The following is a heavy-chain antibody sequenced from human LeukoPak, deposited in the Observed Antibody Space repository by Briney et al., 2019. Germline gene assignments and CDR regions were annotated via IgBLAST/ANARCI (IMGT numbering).Heavy chain of an antibody. J-gene: IGHJ4*02. CDR1: GYTFTGYY. CDR3: ARADGDYRSGGDY. Sequence: GASVKVSCKASGYTFTGYYMHWVRQAPGQGLEWMGWINPNSGGTNYAQKFQGWVTMTRDTSISTAYMELSRLRSDDTAVYYCARADGDYRSGGDYWGQGTLVTVSS. V-gene: IGHV1-2*04. CDR2: INPNSGGT. D-gene: IGHD4-17*01.